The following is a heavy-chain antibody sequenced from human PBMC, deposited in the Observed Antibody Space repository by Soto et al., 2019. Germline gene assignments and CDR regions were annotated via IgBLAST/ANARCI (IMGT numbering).Heavy chain of an antibody. Sequence: SQPLSLTCDVSWDSVSINSAAWNWIRQSPSRGLEWLGRTYYRSKWYNDYAVSVKSRITINPDTSKNQFSLQLNSVTPEDTAVYHCARGDRSSWSTVTNNNWADHWGQGTTVTVSS. D-gene: IGHD6-13*01. CDR2: TYYRSKWYN. CDR1: WDSVSINSAA. CDR3: ARGDRSSWSTVTNNNWADH. V-gene: IGHV6-1*01. J-gene: IGHJ5*02.